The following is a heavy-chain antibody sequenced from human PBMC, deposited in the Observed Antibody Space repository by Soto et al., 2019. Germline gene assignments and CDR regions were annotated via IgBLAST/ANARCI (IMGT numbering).Heavy chain of an antibody. D-gene: IGHD1-26*01. V-gene: IGHV3-30*18. CDR3: AKDSGRYYYFDC. CDR1: GFTFSSYG. J-gene: IGHJ4*02. CDR2: ISYDGSNK. Sequence: GGSLRLSCAASGFTFSSYGMHWVRQAPGKGLEWVAVISYDGSNKYYADSVKGRFTISRDNSKNTLYLQMNSLRAEDTAVYYCAKDSGRYYYFDCWGQGSLVTVSS.